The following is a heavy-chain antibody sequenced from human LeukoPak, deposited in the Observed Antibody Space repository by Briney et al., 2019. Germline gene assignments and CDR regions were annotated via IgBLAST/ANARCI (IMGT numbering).Heavy chain of an antibody. D-gene: IGHD3-9*01. CDR2: ISYDGSNK. CDR3: ARENYDILTGYYAGNDY. J-gene: IGHJ4*02. V-gene: IGHV3-30-3*01. Sequence: GGSLRLSCAASGFTFSSYAMHWVRQAPGKGLEWVAVISYDGSNKYYADSVKGRFTISRGNAKNSLYLQMNSLRAEDTAVYHCARENYDILTGYYAGNDYWGQGTLVTVSS. CDR1: GFTFSSYA.